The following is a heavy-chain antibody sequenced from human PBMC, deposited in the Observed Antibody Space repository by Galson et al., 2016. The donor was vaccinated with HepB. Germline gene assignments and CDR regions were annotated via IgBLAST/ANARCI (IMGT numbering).Heavy chain of an antibody. D-gene: IGHD3-22*01. CDR1: GFTFRNYG. CDR3: ASSYNSSGYYDEWGG. CDR2: IWFDGSNK. V-gene: IGHV3-33*01. Sequence: SLRLSCAASGFTFRNYGMHWVRQAPGKGLEWVAVIWFDGSNKYYADSVKGRFTISRDNSKNTLSLQMNSLRAEDTAVYYCASSYNSSGYYDEWGGWGQGTLVTVSS. J-gene: IGHJ4*02.